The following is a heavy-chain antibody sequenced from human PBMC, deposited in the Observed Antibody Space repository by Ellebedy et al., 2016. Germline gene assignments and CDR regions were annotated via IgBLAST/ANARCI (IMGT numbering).Heavy chain of an antibody. Sequence: GGSLRLXXKGSGYSFTSYWIGWVRQMPGKGLEWMGIIYPGDSDTRYSPSFQGQVTISADKSISTAYLQWSSLKASDTAMYYCARLLPYSSPHSPGGYFDYWGQGTLVTVSS. V-gene: IGHV5-51*01. CDR3: ARLLPYSSPHSPGGYFDY. CDR2: IYPGDSDT. J-gene: IGHJ4*02. CDR1: GYSFTSYW. D-gene: IGHD6-13*01.